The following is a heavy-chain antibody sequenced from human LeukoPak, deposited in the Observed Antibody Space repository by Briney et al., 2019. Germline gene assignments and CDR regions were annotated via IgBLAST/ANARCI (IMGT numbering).Heavy chain of an antibody. CDR1: GFTFSSYA. Sequence: GGSLRLSCAASGFTFSSYAMSWVRQAPGKGLEWVSAISESGGSTYYADSVKGRFTISRDNSMNTLYLQMNSLRAEDTAVYYCARDFGWLSGFDNWGQGTLVTVSS. V-gene: IGHV3-23*01. CDR3: ARDFGWLSGFDN. CDR2: ISESGGST. D-gene: IGHD3-9*01. J-gene: IGHJ4*02.